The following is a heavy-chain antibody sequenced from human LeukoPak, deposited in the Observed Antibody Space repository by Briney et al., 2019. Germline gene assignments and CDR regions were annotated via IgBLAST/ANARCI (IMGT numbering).Heavy chain of an antibody. Sequence: KPSETLSLTCTVSGDSISSYYWSWIRQPPGKGLEWNGYIYYSGGTNYNPSLKSRVTISVDTSKNQFSLKLSSVTAADTAVYYCASLWFGDNYYFDYWGQGTLVTVSS. CDR2: IYYSGGT. CDR1: GDSISSYY. J-gene: IGHJ4*02. V-gene: IGHV4-59*01. CDR3: ASLWFGDNYYFDY. D-gene: IGHD3-10*01.